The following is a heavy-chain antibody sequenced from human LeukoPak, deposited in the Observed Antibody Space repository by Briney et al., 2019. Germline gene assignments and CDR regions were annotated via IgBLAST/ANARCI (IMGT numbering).Heavy chain of an antibody. D-gene: IGHD5-18*01. CDR2: ISSSSSTI. CDR3: ARCPYSFGFAPPDY. CDR1: GFTFSSYS. Sequence: PGGSLRLSCAASGFTFSSYSMNWVRQAPGQGLEWVSYISSSSSTIYYADSVKGRFTISRDNAKNSLYLQMNSLRAEDTAVYYCARCPYSFGFAPPDYWGQGTLVTVSS. V-gene: IGHV3-48*01. J-gene: IGHJ4*02.